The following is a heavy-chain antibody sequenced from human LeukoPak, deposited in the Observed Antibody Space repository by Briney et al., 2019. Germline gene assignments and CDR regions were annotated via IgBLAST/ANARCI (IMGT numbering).Heavy chain of an antibody. CDR3: ARRHDYYYGSGSYNNWFDP. D-gene: IGHD3-10*01. Sequence: PSGTLSLTCAVSGGSISSSNWWSWVRQPPGKGLEWIGEIYHSGSTNYNPSLKSRVTISVDTSKNQFSLKLSSVTAADTAVYYCARRHDYYYGSGSYNNWFDPWGQGTLVTVSS. V-gene: IGHV4-4*02. CDR1: GGSISSSNW. J-gene: IGHJ5*02. CDR2: IYHSGST.